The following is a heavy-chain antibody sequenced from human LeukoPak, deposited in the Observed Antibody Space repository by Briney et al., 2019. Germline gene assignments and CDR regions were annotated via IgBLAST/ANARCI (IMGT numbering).Heavy chain of an antibody. J-gene: IGHJ5*02. CDR3: ATDPPTYYYDSGLS. V-gene: IGHV3-53*01. Sequence: PGGSLRLSCAVSGFTVSSNYMSWVRQAPGKGLEWVSVLYAGGSTYYADSVKGRFTISRDNSENTLYLQMNSLRAEDTAVYYCATDPPTYYYDSGLSWGQGTLVTVSS. CDR2: LYAGGST. CDR1: GFTVSSNY. D-gene: IGHD3-22*01.